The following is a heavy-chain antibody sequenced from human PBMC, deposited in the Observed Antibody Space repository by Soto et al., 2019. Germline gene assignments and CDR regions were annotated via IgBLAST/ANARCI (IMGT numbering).Heavy chain of an antibody. CDR2: INHSGST. Sequence: SETLSLTCAVYGGSFSGYYWSWIRQPPGKGLEWIGEINHSGSTNYNPSLKSRVTISVDTSKNQFSLKLSSVTAADTAVYYCASRPLITMVRPTKKQLGGFDYWGQGTLVTVSS. CDR3: ASRPLITMVRPTKKQLGGFDY. CDR1: GGSFSGYY. D-gene: IGHD3-10*01. V-gene: IGHV4-34*01. J-gene: IGHJ4*02.